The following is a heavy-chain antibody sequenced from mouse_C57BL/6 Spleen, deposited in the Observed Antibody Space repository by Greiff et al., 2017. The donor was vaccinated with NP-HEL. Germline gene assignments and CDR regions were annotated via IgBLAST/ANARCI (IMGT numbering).Heavy chain of an antibody. CDR3: ARGGHYAMDY. CDR2: IDPSDSYT. Sequence: QVQLQQPGAELVKPGASVKLSCKASGYTFTSYWMQWVKQRSGQGLEWIGEIDPSDSYTNYNQKFKGKATLTVDTSSSTAYMQLSSLTSEDSAVYYCARGGHYAMDYWGQGTSVTVSS. J-gene: IGHJ4*01. CDR1: GYTFTSYW. V-gene: IGHV1-50*01.